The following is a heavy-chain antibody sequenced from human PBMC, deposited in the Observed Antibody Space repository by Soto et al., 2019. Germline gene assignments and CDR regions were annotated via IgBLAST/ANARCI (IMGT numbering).Heavy chain of an antibody. CDR3: ATDRSYAHHV. CDR1: GFSFSNTW. J-gene: IGHJ6*02. Sequence: VPVVESGGGLVQPGGSLRLSCAASGFSFSNTWMHWVRQVPGKGLVWVSYINSDGSTTTYADSVKGRFTISRDNAKNTVYLQMNSLRADDTAVYYCATDRSYAHHVWGQGASVTVSS. CDR2: INSDGSTT. V-gene: IGHV3-74*03. D-gene: IGHD2-2*01.